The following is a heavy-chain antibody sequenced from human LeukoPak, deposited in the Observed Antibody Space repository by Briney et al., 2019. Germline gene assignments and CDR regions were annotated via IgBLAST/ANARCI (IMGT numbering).Heavy chain of an antibody. CDR2: IWYDGSNK. Sequence: GGSLRLSCAASGFTFSNHGMHWVRQAPGKGLEWVALIWYDGSNKEYAESVKGRFTISRDNSKNTLYLQMNSLRDEDTAVYYCAREPGTSTTAPNRKGRFDPWGQGTLVTVSS. D-gene: IGHD1-1*01. CDR3: AREPGTSTTAPNRKGRFDP. V-gene: IGHV3-33*01. J-gene: IGHJ5*02. CDR1: GFTFSNHG.